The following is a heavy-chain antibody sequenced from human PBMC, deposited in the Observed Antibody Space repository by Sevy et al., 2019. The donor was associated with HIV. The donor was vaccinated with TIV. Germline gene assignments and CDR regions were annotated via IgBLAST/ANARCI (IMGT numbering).Heavy chain of an antibody. D-gene: IGHD3-22*01. CDR1: GYSLTKLA. V-gene: IGHV1-24*01. J-gene: IGHJ4*02. CDR2: FDPEDGDPEDGKT. Sequence: ASVKVSCKVSGYSLTKLAMHWVRQAPGKGPEWLGTFDPEDGDPEDGKTIYAQKVQDRVIMTEDTSTDTAYMELSSLTSEDTAMYYCATTKDYYDSSGYPFDDWGQGTLVTVSS. CDR3: ATTKDYYDSSGYPFDD.